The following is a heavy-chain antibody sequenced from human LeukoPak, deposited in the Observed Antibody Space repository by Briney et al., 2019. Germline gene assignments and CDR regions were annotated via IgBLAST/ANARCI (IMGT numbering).Heavy chain of an antibody. D-gene: IGHD5-18*01. CDR1: GYTLNKLS. J-gene: IGHJ4*02. CDR3: ATDGGSTAMGGSEAY. CDR2: FDPEDGET. V-gene: IGHV1-24*01. Sequence: ASVKVSCKVSGYTLNKLSMHWVRQAPGKGLEWMGGFDPEDGETIYAQKFQGRVTMTEDTSTDTAYMELSSLRSEDTAVYYCATDGGSTAMGGSEAYWGQGTLVTVSS.